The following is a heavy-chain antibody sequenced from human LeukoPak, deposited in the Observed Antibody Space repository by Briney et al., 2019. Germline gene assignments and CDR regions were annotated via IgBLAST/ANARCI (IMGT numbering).Heavy chain of an antibody. CDR3: ARGATYYYDSSGYYFY. CDR2: INSDGSNT. J-gene: IGHJ4*02. CDR1: GFTFSSYW. Sequence: GGSLRLSCAASGFTFSSYWMHWVRQAPGKGVVWVSRINSDGSNTSYADSVKGRFTISRDNAKNTLYLQMNSLRAEDTAVYYCARGATYYYDSSGYYFYWGQGTLVTVSS. D-gene: IGHD3-22*01. V-gene: IGHV3-74*01.